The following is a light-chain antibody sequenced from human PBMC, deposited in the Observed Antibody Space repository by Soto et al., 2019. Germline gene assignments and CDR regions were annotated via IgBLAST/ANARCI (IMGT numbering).Light chain of an antibody. CDR2: EAS. V-gene: IGKV1-5*01. J-gene: IGKJ4*01. Sequence: DIQMTQSPSTRSAAVGDRVTITCRASRTINVYLAWYQQRPGKAPKLLIHEASSLESGVPSRFSGSGSGTDFALTISSLQPDDFATYYCQQYNTSPLTFGGGTKLEIK. CDR3: QQYNTSPLT. CDR1: RTINVY.